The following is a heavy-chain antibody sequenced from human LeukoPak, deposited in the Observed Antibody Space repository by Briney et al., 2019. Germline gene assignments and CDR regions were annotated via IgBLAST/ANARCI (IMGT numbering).Heavy chain of an antibody. D-gene: IGHD5-18*01. CDR1: GGSFSGYS. V-gene: IGHV4-34*01. J-gene: IGHJ4*02. CDR2: INHTGST. CDR3: ARLSDTAMVQDTILFDY. Sequence: SETLSLTCAVYGGSFSGYSWSWIRQPPGKGLEWIGEINHTGSTNYNPSLKSRVSISVDTSKNQFSPKLSSVTAADTAVYYCARLSDTAMVQDTILFDYWGQGTLVTVSS.